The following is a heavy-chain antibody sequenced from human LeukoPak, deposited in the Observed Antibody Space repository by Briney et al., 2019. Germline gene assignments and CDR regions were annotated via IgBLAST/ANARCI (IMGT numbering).Heavy chain of an antibody. D-gene: IGHD6-13*01. J-gene: IGHJ5*02. CDR2: ISGSGGST. CDR3: AKGYIAAAEGNWFDP. Sequence: PGGSLRLSCAASGFTFSSYAMSWVRQAPGKGLEWVSAISGSGGSTYYADSVKGRLTISRDNSKNTLYLQMNSLRAEDTAVYYCAKGYIAAAEGNWFDPWGQGTLVTVSS. CDR1: GFTFSSYA. V-gene: IGHV3-23*01.